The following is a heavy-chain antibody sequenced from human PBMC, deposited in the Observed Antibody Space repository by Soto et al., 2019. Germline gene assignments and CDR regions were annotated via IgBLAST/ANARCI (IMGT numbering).Heavy chain of an antibody. D-gene: IGHD1-26*01. CDR3: ALALGPTTGLDY. CDR2: IFNSGTT. V-gene: IGHV4-31*02. Sequence: SETLSLTCPVSGASTVSHYHWTWIRQPPGKGLGWMGYIFNSGTTFYNPSLTSRLSISMDTSGNHFSLELRSVTAADTAVYYCALALGPTTGLDYWGQGTLVT. CDR1: GASTVSHYH. J-gene: IGHJ4*02.